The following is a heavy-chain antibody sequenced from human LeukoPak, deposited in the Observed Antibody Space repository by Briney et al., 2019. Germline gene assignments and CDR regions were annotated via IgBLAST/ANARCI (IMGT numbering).Heavy chain of an antibody. Sequence: PSETLSLTCTVSGGSISSYYWSWIRQPPGKGLEWIGYIYYSGSTNYNPSLKSRVTISVDTSKNQFSLKLSSVTAAHTAVYYCARTTEGYCRGRSCYSYYYYMDVWGKGTTVTVSS. V-gene: IGHV4-59*01. CDR1: GGSISSYY. CDR2: IYYSGST. D-gene: IGHD2-15*01. CDR3: ARTTEGYCRGRSCYSYYYYMDV. J-gene: IGHJ6*03.